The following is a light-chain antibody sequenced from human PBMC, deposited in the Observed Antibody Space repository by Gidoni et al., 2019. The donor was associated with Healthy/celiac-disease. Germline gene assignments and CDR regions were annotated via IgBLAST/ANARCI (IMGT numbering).Light chain of an antibody. CDR1: QSVSSN. J-gene: IGKJ5*01. V-gene: IGKV3-15*01. CDR3: QQYNNWPPIT. CDR2: GAS. Sequence: EIVMTQSPATLSVSPGERATLSCRASQSVSSNLAWYQQNTGQAPRLLIYGASTRATGITARFSGSGSGTEFTLTISSLQSEDFAVYYCQQYNNWPPITFGQGTRLEIK.